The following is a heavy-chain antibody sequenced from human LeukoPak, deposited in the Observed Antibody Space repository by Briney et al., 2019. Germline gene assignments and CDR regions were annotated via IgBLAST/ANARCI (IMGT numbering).Heavy chain of an antibody. CDR3: ARGLYRYFDR. J-gene: IGHJ2*01. V-gene: IGHV6-1*01. CDR2: TYYRSKWDN. CDR1: GDSVSSNSTT. Sequence: SQTLSLTCAISGDSVSSNSTTWNWMRQSPSRGVEWLGRTYYRSKWDNDNAVSVKSRMTINPDTSKNQFSLPLNSVTPEDTAVYYCARGLYRYFDRWGRGTLVTVSS.